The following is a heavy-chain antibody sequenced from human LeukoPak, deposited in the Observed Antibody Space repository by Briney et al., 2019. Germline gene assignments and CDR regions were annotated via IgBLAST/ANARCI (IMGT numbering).Heavy chain of an antibody. CDR3: AKSDRFRVHCSSTSCYGWYFDL. CDR2: ISGSGGST. J-gene: IGHJ2*01. D-gene: IGHD2-2*01. V-gene: IGHV3-23*01. Sequence: GGSLRLSCAASGFTFSSYAMSWVRQAPGKGLEWVSAISGSGGSTYYADCVKGRFTISRDNSKNTLYLQMNSLRAEDTAVYYCAKSDRFRVHCSSTSCYGWYFDLWGRGTLVTVSS. CDR1: GFTFSSYA.